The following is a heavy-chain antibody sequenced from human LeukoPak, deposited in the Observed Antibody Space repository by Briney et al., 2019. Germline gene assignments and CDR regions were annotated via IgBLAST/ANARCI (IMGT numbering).Heavy chain of an antibody. Sequence: ASVKVSCKASGYTFTSYGISWVRQAPGQGLEWMGWISAYNGNTNYAQKFQGRVTITADESTSTAYMELSSLRSEDTAVYYCARADYDFWSGHEDISVYGMDVWGQGTTVTVSS. CDR3: ARADYDFWSGHEDISVYGMDV. CDR2: ISAYNGNT. V-gene: IGHV1-18*04. J-gene: IGHJ6*02. CDR1: GYTFTSYG. D-gene: IGHD3-3*01.